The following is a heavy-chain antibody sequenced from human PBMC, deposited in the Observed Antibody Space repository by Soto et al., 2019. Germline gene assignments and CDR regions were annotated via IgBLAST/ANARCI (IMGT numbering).Heavy chain of an antibody. CDR1: GFTFSSYA. D-gene: IGHD3-22*01. J-gene: IGHJ4*02. CDR2: ISYVGSNK. V-gene: IGHV3-30-3*01. Sequence: QVQLVESGGGVVQPGRSLRLSCAASGFTFSSYAMHWVRQAPGKGLEWVAVISYVGSNKYYADSVKGRFTISRDNSKNTLYLQMNSLRAEDTAVYYCARGLEAYDSSGYYFDYWGQGTLVTVSS. CDR3: ARGLEAYDSSGYYFDY.